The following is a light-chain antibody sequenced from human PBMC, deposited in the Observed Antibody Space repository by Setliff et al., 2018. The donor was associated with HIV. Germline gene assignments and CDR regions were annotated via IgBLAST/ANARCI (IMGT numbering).Light chain of an antibody. CDR3: CSYTSSNTLV. CDR2: DVS. J-gene: IGLJ1*01. CDR1: SSDVAAYNS. Sequence: QSALTQPRSVSGSPGQSVTVSCTGSSSDVAAYNSVSWYQHHPGKAPKLIIYDVSRRPSGVPDRFSGSKSGNTASLTISGLQAEDEADYYCCSYTSSNTLVFGTGTKVTVL. V-gene: IGLV2-11*01.